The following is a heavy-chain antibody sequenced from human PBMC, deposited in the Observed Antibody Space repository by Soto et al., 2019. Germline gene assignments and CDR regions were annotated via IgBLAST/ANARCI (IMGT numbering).Heavy chain of an antibody. CDR3: ARVASRARSMDV. D-gene: IGHD2-2*01. CDR1: GGSISSGGYY. V-gene: IGHV4-31*03. CDR2: IYYSGST. J-gene: IGHJ6*02. Sequence: PSETLSLTFTVSGGSISSGGYYWSWIRQHPGKGLEWIGYIYYSGSTYYNPSLKSRVTISVDTSKNQFSLKLSSVTAADTAVYYCARVASRARSMDVWGQGTTVTVSS.